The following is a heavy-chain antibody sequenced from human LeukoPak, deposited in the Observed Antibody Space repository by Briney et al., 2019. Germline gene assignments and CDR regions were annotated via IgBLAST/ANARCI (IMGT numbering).Heavy chain of an antibody. Sequence: SETLSLTCTVSXGSLSSYFWSWIRQPPGKGLEWIAYIYYSGSTNYNPSLKSRVTISVDTSKNQFSLKLSSVTAADTAVYYCARQPSSWFTSFDSWGQGTLVTVSS. CDR3: ARQPSSWFTSFDS. CDR2: IYYSGST. V-gene: IGHV4-59*01. D-gene: IGHD6-13*01. CDR1: XGSLSSYF. J-gene: IGHJ4*02.